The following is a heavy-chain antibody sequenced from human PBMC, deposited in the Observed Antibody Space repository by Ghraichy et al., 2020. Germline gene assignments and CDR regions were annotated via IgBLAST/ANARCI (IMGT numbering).Heavy chain of an antibody. CDR1: GGSVSSGSYY. Sequence: SETLSLTCTVSGGSVSSGSYYWSWIRQPPGKGLEWIGYIYYSGSTNYNPSLKSRVTISVDTSKNQFSLKLSSVTAADTAVYYCARYGVTGTTITTPNFDYWGQGTLVTVSS. CDR3: ARYGVTGTTITTPNFDY. J-gene: IGHJ4*02. V-gene: IGHV4-61*01. CDR2: IYYSGST. D-gene: IGHD1-7*01.